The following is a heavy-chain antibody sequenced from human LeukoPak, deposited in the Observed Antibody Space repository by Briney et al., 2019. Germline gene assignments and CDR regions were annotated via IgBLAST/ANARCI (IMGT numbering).Heavy chain of an antibody. V-gene: IGHV3-74*01. CDR2: INSDGSST. J-gene: IGHJ6*02. D-gene: IGHD3-3*01. Sequence: PGGSLRLSCAASGFTFSSYWMHWVRQAPGKGLVWVSRINSDGSSTSYADSVKGRFTISRDNAKNTLYLQMNSLRAEDTAVYYCARGTEGPTIFRVVISSDYGMDVWGQGTTVTVSS. CDR3: ARGTEGPTIFRVVISSDYGMDV. CDR1: GFTFSSYW.